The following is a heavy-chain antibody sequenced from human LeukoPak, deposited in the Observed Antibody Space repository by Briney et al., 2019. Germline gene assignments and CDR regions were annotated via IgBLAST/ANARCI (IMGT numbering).Heavy chain of an antibody. Sequence: SETLSLTCAVYGGSFSGYYWSWIRQPPGKGLEWSGEINHSGSTNYNPSLKSRVAISVDTSKNQFSLKLSSVTAADTAVYYCARGRQLVRWFDPWGQGTLVTVSS. V-gene: IGHV4-34*01. CDR3: ARGRQLVRWFDP. CDR1: GGSFSGYY. J-gene: IGHJ5*02. CDR2: INHSGST. D-gene: IGHD6-6*01.